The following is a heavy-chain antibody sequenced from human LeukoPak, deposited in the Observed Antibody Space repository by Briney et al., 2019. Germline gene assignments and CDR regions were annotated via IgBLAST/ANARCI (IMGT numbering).Heavy chain of an antibody. J-gene: IGHJ3*02. CDR2: IYYSGST. D-gene: IGHD4-17*01. Sequence: SETLSLTCTVSGGSISSYYWSWIRQPPGKGLEWIGYIYYSGSTNYNPSLKSRVTISVDTSKNQFSLKLSSVTAADTAVYYCARPTVTTWHAFDIWGQGTMVTVSS. CDR3: ARPTVTTWHAFDI. V-gene: IGHV4-59*08. CDR1: GGSISSYY.